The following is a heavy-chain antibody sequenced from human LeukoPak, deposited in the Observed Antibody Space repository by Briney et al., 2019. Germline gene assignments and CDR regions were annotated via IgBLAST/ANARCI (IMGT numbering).Heavy chain of an antibody. J-gene: IGHJ6*03. CDR3: ARAARGTTVYYYYYMDV. D-gene: IGHD4-17*01. Sequence: EASVKVSCKASGYTFTSYDINWVRQATGQGLEWMGWMNPNSGNTGYAQKFQGRVTMTRNTSISTAYMELSSLRSEDTAVYYCARAARGTTVYYYYYMDVWGKGTTVTISS. CDR2: MNPNSGNT. CDR1: GYTFTSYD. V-gene: IGHV1-8*01.